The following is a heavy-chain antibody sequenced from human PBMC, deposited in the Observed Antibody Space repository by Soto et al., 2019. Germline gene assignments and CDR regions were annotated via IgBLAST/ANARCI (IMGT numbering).Heavy chain of an antibody. J-gene: IGHJ4*02. CDR1: GGTFSSYA. CDR2: IIPIFGTA. V-gene: IGHV1-69*01. D-gene: IGHD5-18*01. Sequence: QVQLVQSGAEVKKPGSSVKVSCKASGGTFSSYAISWVRQAPGQGLEWMGGIIPIFGTANYAQKFQGRVTITADESTNTAYMELSSLRSEDTAVYYCARDRRWSGYSYGRSFDYWGQGTLVTVSS. CDR3: ARDRRWSGYSYGRSFDY.